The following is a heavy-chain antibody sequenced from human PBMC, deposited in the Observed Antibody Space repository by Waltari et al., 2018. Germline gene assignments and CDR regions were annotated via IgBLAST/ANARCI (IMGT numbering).Heavy chain of an antibody. Sequence: EVQLVESGGGLVQPGGSLRLSCAASGFTFSSYWMSWVRQAPGKGLEWVAKIKQDGSEKYYVDSVKGRFTISRDNAKNSLYLQMNSLRAEDTAVYYCARDQRSRIAVADFDYWGQGTLVTVSS. J-gene: IGHJ4*02. CDR1: GFTFSSYW. CDR2: IKQDGSEK. V-gene: IGHV3-7*01. CDR3: ARDQRSRIAVADFDY. D-gene: IGHD6-19*01.